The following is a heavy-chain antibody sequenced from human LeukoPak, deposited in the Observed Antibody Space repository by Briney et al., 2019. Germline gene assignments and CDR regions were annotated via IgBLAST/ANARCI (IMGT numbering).Heavy chain of an antibody. Sequence: PGRSLRLSCAASGLTFSSYGMHWVRQAPGKGLEWVAVISYDGSNKYYADSVKGRFTISRDNSKNTLYLQMNSLRAEDTAVYYCAKGMSRGWYNFDYWGQGTLVTVSS. CDR3: AKGMSRGWYNFDY. D-gene: IGHD6-19*01. CDR1: GLTFSSYG. V-gene: IGHV3-30*18. J-gene: IGHJ4*02. CDR2: ISYDGSNK.